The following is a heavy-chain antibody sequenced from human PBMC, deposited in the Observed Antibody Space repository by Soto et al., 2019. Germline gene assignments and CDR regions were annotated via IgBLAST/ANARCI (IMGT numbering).Heavy chain of an antibody. V-gene: IGHV4-59*12. D-gene: IGHD3-22*01. J-gene: IGHJ4*02. CDR2: IYYSGST. Sequence: SETLSLTCTVSGGSISSYYWSWIRQPPGKGLEWIGYIYYSGSTNYNPSLKSRVTISVDTSKNQFSLKLSSVTAADTAVYYCARDYYDSSGYNTGFDYWGQGTLVTVSS. CDR3: ARDYYDSSGYNTGFDY. CDR1: GGSISSYY.